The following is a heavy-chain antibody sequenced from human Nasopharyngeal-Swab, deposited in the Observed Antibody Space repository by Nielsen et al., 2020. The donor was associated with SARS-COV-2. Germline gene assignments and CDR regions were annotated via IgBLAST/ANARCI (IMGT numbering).Heavy chain of an antibody. D-gene: IGHD3-3*01. Sequence: GSLRLSCAVYGGSFSGYCWSWIRQPPGKGLEWIGEIHHSGSTDYNPSLKSRVTISVDTSKNQFSLKLSSVTAVDTAVFYCARGPVRYDFWSGYYCGFDYWGQGTLVTVSS. J-gene: IGHJ4*02. V-gene: IGHV4-34*01. CDR2: IHHSGST. CDR1: GGSFSGYC. CDR3: ARGPVRYDFWSGYYCGFDY.